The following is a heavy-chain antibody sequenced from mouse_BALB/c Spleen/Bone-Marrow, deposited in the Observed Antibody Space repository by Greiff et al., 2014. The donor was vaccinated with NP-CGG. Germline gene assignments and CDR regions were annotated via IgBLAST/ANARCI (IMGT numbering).Heavy chain of an antibody. Sequence: QVQLQQSGAELVKPGASVKLSCKASGYTFTSYYVYWVKQRPGQGLEWIGEINPSNGGTNFNEKFKSKATLTVDTSSSTAYIQLSSLSSEDSAVYFCARRRGDGNYERVFDYWGQGTTLTVSS. CDR2: INPSNGGT. CDR1: GYTFTSYY. CDR3: ARRRGDGNYERVFDY. V-gene: IGHV1-53*01. J-gene: IGHJ2*01. D-gene: IGHD2-1*01.